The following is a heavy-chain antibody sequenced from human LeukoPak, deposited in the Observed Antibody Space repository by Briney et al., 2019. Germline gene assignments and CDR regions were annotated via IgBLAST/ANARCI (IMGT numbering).Heavy chain of an antibody. CDR1: GGSLSDYY. D-gene: IGHD1-14*01. CDR3: ARGRSWRTFYHLRMDV. V-gene: IGHV4-34*01. CDR2: INHGGVT. Sequence: PSETLSLTCGVSGGSLSDYYWTWVRQPPGKGLEWMGEINHGGVTNYNPSLKSRVTLSIDTSKNQISLIMTSVTAADTAVYYCARGRSWRTFYHLRMDVWGKGATVTVSS. J-gene: IGHJ6*03.